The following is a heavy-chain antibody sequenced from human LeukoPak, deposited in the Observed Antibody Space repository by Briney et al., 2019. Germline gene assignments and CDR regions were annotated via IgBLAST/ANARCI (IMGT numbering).Heavy chain of an antibody. CDR1: GFTFSSYR. Sequence: GGSLRLSCAASGFTFSSYRMNWVRQAPGKGLEWVSFISSSSSYIYYADSVKGRFTISRDNAKNSLYLQMNSLRAEDTAVYYCARAHSGGLFDYWGQGTLVTVSS. CDR2: ISSSSSYI. D-gene: IGHD6-19*01. V-gene: IGHV3-21*01. J-gene: IGHJ4*02. CDR3: ARAHSGGLFDY.